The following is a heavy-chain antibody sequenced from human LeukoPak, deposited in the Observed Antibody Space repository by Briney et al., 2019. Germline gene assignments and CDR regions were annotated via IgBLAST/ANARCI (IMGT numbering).Heavy chain of an antibody. V-gene: IGHV3-11*06. D-gene: IGHD4-17*01. CDR3: ARGGADYVIGY. Sequence: GGSLRLSCVASGLTVSGNSMSWIRQAPGKGLEWISFISSSSSYTNYADSVKGRFTVSRDNTKNSLYLQMNNLRAEDTAVYYCARGGADYVIGYWGQGTLVTVSS. J-gene: IGHJ4*02. CDR2: ISSSSSYT. CDR1: GLTVSGNS.